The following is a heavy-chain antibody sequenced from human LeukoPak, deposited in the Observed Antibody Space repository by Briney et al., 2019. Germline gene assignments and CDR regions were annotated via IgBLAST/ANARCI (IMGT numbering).Heavy chain of an antibody. D-gene: IGHD3-22*01. CDR1: GGSISSYY. V-gene: IGHV4-4*07. Sequence: PSETLSLTCTVSGGSISSYYWSWIRQPAGKGLEWIGRIYTSGSTNYNPSLKSRVTMSVDTSKNQFSLKLSSVTAADTAVYYCARERDPYYYDSMEGAFDIWGQGTMATVSS. CDR3: ARERDPYYYDSMEGAFDI. CDR2: IYTSGST. J-gene: IGHJ3*02.